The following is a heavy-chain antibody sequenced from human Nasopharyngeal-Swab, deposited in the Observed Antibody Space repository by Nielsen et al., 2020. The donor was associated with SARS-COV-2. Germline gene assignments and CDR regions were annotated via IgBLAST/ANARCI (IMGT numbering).Heavy chain of an antibody. V-gene: IGHV3-49*02. J-gene: IGHJ4*02. Sequence: WIRQPLGKGLEWVGFIRSKAYGGTTEYAASVKGRFTISRDDSKSIAYLQMNSLKTEDTAVYYCTRERITIFGVVISLGYWGQGTLVTVSS. CDR2: IRSKAYGGTT. CDR3: TRERITIFGVVISLGY. D-gene: IGHD3-3*01.